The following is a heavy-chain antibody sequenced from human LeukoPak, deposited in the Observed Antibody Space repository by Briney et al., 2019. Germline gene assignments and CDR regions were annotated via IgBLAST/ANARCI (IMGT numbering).Heavy chain of an antibody. Sequence: GESLKISCQGSGYSFTRYWIGWVRQMPGKGLDWMGIIYPGDSDTRYSPSFQGQVIISADRSISTAYLQWSSLKASDTAIYYCARLEAEAGKEAGYFDYWGQGTLVTVSS. CDR3: ARLEAEAGKEAGYFDY. J-gene: IGHJ4*02. D-gene: IGHD6-19*01. V-gene: IGHV5-51*01. CDR2: IYPGDSDT. CDR1: GYSFTRYW.